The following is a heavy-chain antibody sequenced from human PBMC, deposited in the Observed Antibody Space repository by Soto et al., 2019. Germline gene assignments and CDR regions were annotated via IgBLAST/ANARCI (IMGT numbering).Heavy chain of an antibody. CDR2: ISGSGGST. D-gene: IGHD3-3*01. CDR1: GFTFSSYA. Sequence: SGGSLRLSCAASGFTFSSYAMSWVRQAPGKGLEWVSAISGSGGSTYYPDSVKGRFTISRDNSKNTLYLQMNSLRAEDTAVYYCAKDPPVIVDDFWSGYWNWFDPWGQGTLVTVSS. CDR3: AKDPPVIVDDFWSGYWNWFDP. V-gene: IGHV3-23*01. J-gene: IGHJ5*02.